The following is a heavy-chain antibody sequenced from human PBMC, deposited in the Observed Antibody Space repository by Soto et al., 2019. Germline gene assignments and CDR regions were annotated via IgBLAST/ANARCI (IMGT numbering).Heavy chain of an antibody. D-gene: IGHD1-26*01. J-gene: IGHJ4*02. CDR2: IWYDGSNK. V-gene: IGHV3-33*01. CDR3: AREHFSGSYYDY. Sequence: QVQLVESGGGVVQPGRSLRLSCAASGFTFSSYGMDWVRQAPGKGLEWVAVIWYDGSNKYYADSVKGRFTISRDNSKNTLYLQMNSLRAEDTAVYYCAREHFSGSYYDYWGQGTLVTVSS. CDR1: GFTFSSYG.